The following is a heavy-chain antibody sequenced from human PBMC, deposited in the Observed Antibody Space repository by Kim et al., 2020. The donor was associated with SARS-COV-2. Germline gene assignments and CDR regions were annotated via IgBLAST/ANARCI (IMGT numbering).Heavy chain of an antibody. Sequence: ASVKVSCKVSGYTLTELSMHWVRQAPGKGLEWMGGFDPEDGETIYAQKFQGRVTMTEDTSTDTAYMELSSLRSEDTAVYYCATAVYGDHANWYYFDYWGQGTLVTVSS. CDR3: ATAVYGDHANWYYFDY. CDR1: GYTLTELS. V-gene: IGHV1-24*01. CDR2: FDPEDGET. D-gene: IGHD4-17*01. J-gene: IGHJ4*02.